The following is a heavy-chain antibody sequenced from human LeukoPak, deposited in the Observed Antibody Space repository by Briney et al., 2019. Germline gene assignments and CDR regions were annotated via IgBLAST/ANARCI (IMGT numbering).Heavy chain of an antibody. Sequence: SETLSHTCTVSGGSISSYYWSWIRQPPGKGLEWIGYIYYSGSTNYNPSLKSRVTISVDTSKNQFSLKLSSVTAADTAVYYCARGTTVHDYWGQGTLVTVSS. CDR1: GGSISSYY. J-gene: IGHJ4*02. D-gene: IGHD4-11*01. CDR3: ARGTTVHDY. CDR2: IYYSGST. V-gene: IGHV4-59*01.